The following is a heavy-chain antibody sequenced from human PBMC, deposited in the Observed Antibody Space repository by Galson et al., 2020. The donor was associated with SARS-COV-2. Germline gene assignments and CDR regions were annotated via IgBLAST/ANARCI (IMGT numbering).Heavy chain of an antibody. V-gene: IGHV3-53*01. CDR1: GFSVSINY. CDR2: IYSGSST. J-gene: IGHJ1*01. CDR3: ARAPVYGLGGRVYFQQ. Sequence: GESLKISCAASGFSVSINYMSWVRQAPGKGLEWVSLIYSGSSTFYADSVKGRFTISRDNSKKTLYLQMNSLRAEDTAVYYCARAPVYGLGGRVYFQQWGQGTLVTVSS. D-gene: IGHD3-10*01.